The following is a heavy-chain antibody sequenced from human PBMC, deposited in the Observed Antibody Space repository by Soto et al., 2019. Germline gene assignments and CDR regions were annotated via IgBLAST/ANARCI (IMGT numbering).Heavy chain of an antibody. D-gene: IGHD2-2*01. V-gene: IGHV3-21*01. J-gene: IGHJ4*02. CDR2: VSKSDYT. CDR1: GFYFNNYG. Sequence: GSLRLSCEVSGFYFNNYGINWVRQAPGKGLEWVSSVSKSDYTYYSDSVKGRFTISRDNAKNSVSLQMNSLRAEDTAVYYCAREDSIIIPAVSDFWGQGTLVTVSS. CDR3: AREDSIIIPAVSDF.